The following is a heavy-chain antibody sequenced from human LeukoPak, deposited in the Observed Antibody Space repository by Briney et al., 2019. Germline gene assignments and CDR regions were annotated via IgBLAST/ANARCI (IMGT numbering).Heavy chain of an antibody. V-gene: IGHV1-2*02. CDR3: ARDISGSKMDAFDI. D-gene: IGHD1-26*01. Sequence: ASVKVSCKASGYTFTGYYMHWVRQAPGQGLEWMGWINPNSGGTNYAQKFQGRVTMTRDTSISTAYMELSRLRSDDTAVYYCARDISGSKMDAFDIWGQGTMVTVSS. CDR2: INPNSGGT. J-gene: IGHJ3*02. CDR1: GYTFTGYY.